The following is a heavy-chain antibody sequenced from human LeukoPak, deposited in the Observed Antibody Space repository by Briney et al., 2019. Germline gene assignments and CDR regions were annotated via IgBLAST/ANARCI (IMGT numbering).Heavy chain of an antibody. Sequence: SETLSLTCAVFGGSFSGYYWSWIRQPLGKGLEWIAEINNSGGTNYNPSLKSRVTISVDTSNNQFSLKLSSVTAADTAVYYCAGSRVWANSSWHYWFDPWGQGTLVTVSS. CDR2: INNSGGT. V-gene: IGHV4-34*01. CDR3: AGSRVWANSSWHYWFDP. J-gene: IGHJ5*02. D-gene: IGHD3-22*01. CDR1: GGSFSGYY.